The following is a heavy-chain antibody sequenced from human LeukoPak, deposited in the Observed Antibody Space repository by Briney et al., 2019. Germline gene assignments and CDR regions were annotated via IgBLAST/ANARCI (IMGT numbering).Heavy chain of an antibody. Sequence: ASVKVSCKVSGYTLTELSMHWVRQAPGKGLEWMGGFDPEDGETIYAQKFQGRVTMTEGTSTDTAYMELSSLRSEDTAVYYCATSVAVAGFGYWGQGTLVTVSS. CDR3: ATSVAVAGFGY. V-gene: IGHV1-24*01. J-gene: IGHJ4*02. CDR2: FDPEDGET. D-gene: IGHD6-19*01. CDR1: GYTLTELS.